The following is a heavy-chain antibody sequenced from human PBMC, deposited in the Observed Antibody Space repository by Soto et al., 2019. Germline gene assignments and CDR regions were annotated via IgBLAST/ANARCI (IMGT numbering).Heavy chain of an antibody. D-gene: IGHD6-19*01. Sequence: SVKVSCKASGGTFSSYTISWVRQAPGQGLEWMGRIIPILGIANYAQKFQGRVTITADKSTSTAYMELSSLRSGDTAVYYCARDSVAVAGITWGQGTLVTVSS. J-gene: IGHJ5*02. CDR3: ARDSVAVAGIT. CDR1: GGTFSSYT. V-gene: IGHV1-69*04. CDR2: IIPILGIA.